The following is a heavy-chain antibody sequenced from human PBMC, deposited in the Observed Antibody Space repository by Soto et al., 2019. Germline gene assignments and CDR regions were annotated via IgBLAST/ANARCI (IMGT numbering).Heavy chain of an antibody. CDR1: GGSFSGYY. J-gene: IGHJ4*02. CDR3: ARGPYDFWSGYYFDY. D-gene: IGHD3-3*01. V-gene: IGHV4-34*01. Sequence: SETLSLTCAVYGGSFSGYYWSWIRQPPGKGLEWIGEINHSGSTNYNPSLKSRVTISVDTSKNQFTLKLSSVTAADTAVYYCARGPYDFWSGYYFDYWGQGTLVTVSS. CDR2: INHSGST.